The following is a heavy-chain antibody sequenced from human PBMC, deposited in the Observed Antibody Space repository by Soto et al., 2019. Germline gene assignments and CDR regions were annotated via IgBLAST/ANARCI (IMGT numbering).Heavy chain of an antibody. CDR2: ISGSGGGT. J-gene: IGHJ3*02. CDR3: AKIWGSITMIVVVIGAFDI. Sequence: GGSLRLSCAVSGFTFSNFAMSWVRQAPGKGLEWVSVISGSGGGTSYADSVKGRFTVSRDNSKNTLFLQMNTLRADDTAVYYCAKIWGSITMIVVVIGAFDIWGQGTMVTVSS. CDR1: GFTFSNFA. D-gene: IGHD3-22*01. V-gene: IGHV3-23*01.